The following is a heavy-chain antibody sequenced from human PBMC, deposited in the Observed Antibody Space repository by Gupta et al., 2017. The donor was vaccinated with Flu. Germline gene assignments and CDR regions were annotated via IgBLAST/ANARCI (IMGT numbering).Heavy chain of an antibody. CDR2: INFGNGNT. D-gene: IGHD2-21*01. J-gene: IGHJ5*02. CDR3: LGFTCDGDTDCYKANWYDP. V-gene: IGHV1-3*01. CDR1: GYTFSHYA. Sequence: QVKLVQSGAEVKTPGASVKVSCKASGYTFSHYAMHWVRQAPGQRLEWMGWINFGNGNTRYSQIFQGRVTITRDTSASTTYMELSSLTSEDTAVYYCLGFTCDGDTDCYKANWYDPWGPGTLVTVSS.